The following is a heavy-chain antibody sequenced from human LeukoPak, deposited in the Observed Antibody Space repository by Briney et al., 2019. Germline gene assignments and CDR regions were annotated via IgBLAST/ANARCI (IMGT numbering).Heavy chain of an antibody. D-gene: IGHD3-10*02. CDR2: ISSSGSTI. CDR3: AELGITMIGGV. V-gene: IGHV3-11*04. Sequence: GGSLRLSWAASGFTFSEYYMGWIRQAPGKGLEWVSYISSSGSTIYYADSVKGRFTISRDNAKNSLYLQMNSLRAEDTAVYYCAELGITMIGGVWGKGATVTISS. CDR1: GFTFSEYY. J-gene: IGHJ6*04.